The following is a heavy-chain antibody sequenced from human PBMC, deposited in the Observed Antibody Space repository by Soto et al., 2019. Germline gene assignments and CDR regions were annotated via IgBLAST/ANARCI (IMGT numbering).Heavy chain of an antibody. Sequence: EVQLLDSGGGLVQPGGSLRLSCAASGFTFSSYAMNWVRQAPGKGLEWVSVISGSGDSTYYADSVKGRFTISRDNSKNTLYLKMNRLRAEDTAVYYRARRGPGTYFDYWGQGTLVTVSS. CDR3: ARRGPGTYFDY. CDR1: GFTFSSYA. D-gene: IGHD6-13*01. J-gene: IGHJ4*02. V-gene: IGHV3-23*01. CDR2: ISGSGDST.